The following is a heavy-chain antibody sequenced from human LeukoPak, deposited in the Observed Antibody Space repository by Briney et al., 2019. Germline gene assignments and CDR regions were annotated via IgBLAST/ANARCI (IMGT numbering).Heavy chain of an antibody. J-gene: IGHJ3*02. Sequence: SETLSLTCAVYSGSFSGYYWSWIRQPPGKGLEWIGEINHSGSTNYNPSLKSRVTMSVDTSKNQLSLKLSSVTAADTVVYYCARWEPLWYAFDIWGQGTMVTVSS. CDR3: ARWEPLWYAFDI. CDR2: INHSGST. V-gene: IGHV4-34*01. CDR1: SGSFSGYY. D-gene: IGHD5-18*01.